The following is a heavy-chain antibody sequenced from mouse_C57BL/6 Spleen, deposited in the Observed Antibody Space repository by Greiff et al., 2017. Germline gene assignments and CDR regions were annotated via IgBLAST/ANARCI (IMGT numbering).Heavy chain of an antibody. Sequence: EVKLVESGGGLVQPGGSLSLSCAASGFTFTDYYMSWVRQPPGKALEWLGFIRNKANGYTTEYSASVKGRFTISRDNSQSILYLQMNALRAEDSAIYYCARYYYGSSYNAMDYWGQGTSVTVSS. CDR2: IRNKANGYTT. V-gene: IGHV7-3*01. CDR1: GFTFTDYY. D-gene: IGHD1-1*01. J-gene: IGHJ4*01. CDR3: ARYYYGSSYNAMDY.